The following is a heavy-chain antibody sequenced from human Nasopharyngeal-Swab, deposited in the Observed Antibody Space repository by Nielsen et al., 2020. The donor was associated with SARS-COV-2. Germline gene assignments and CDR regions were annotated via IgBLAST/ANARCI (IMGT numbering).Heavy chain of an antibody. CDR3: ARASFDY. V-gene: IGHV1-18*01. J-gene: IGHJ4*02. Sequence: AGVKVSCKASGYNFTIYGFTWVRQAPGQGLEWMGWISTYSGKTKNAQKFQDRVTLTTDTSSNTAYMELRSLKSDDAAVYYCARASFDYWGQGTLVTVSS. CDR2: ISTYSGKT. CDR1: GYNFTIYG.